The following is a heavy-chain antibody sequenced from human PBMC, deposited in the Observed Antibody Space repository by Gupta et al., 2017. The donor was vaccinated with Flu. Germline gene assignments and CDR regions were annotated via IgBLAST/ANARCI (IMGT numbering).Heavy chain of an antibody. D-gene: IGHD3-3*01. CDR2: ISGSGGST. CDR1: GFTFSSHA. J-gene: IGHJ4*02. V-gene: IGHV3-23*01. Sequence: EVQLLEFVGGLLQSGGSVLLSCAASGFTFSSHAISLVPHAPGKGLEWFSAISGSGGSTYYAASVKGRFTISRDNSKNTLYLQMNSLRAEDTAVYYCAKQSRITIFGVVNYYLDYWGQGTLVTVPS. CDR3: AKQSRITIFGVVNYYLDY.